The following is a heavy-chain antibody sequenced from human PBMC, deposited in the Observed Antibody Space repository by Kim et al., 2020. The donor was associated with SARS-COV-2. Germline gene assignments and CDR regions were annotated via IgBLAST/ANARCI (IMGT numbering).Heavy chain of an antibody. D-gene: IGHD3-10*01. J-gene: IGHJ4*02. V-gene: IGHV3-74*03. CDR3: AKDFDSSGEAY. Sequence: TYADSVKGRFTISRDTSKNTVYLQMNSLRVEDTAVYYCAKDFDSSGEAYWGQGTLVTVSS.